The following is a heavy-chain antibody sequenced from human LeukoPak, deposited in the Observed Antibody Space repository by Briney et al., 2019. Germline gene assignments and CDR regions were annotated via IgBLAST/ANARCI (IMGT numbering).Heavy chain of an antibody. J-gene: IGHJ4*02. D-gene: IGHD5-12*01. CDR3: ATNGGGDSGYGNFDY. Sequence: GGSLRLSCAVSGFTFDDYAMHWVRQVPGKGLEWVSGISWNSDTIGYADSVKGRFTISRDNAKNSLYLQMNSLRAEDTAFYYCATNGGGDSGYGNFDYWGQGTLVTVSS. CDR2: ISWNSDTI. CDR1: GFTFDDYA. V-gene: IGHV3-9*01.